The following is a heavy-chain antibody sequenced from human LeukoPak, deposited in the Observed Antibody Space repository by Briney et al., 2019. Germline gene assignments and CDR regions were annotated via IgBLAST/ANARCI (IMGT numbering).Heavy chain of an antibody. CDR1: GLTFSSYG. CDR2: ISYDGSNK. D-gene: IGHD6-6*01. CDR3: AKDEYSSSPGYYFAY. J-gene: IGHJ4*02. V-gene: IGHV3-30*18. Sequence: GGSLRLSCAASGLTFSSYGMHWVRQAPGKGLEWVAVISYDGSNKYYADSVKGRFTISRDNSKNTLYLQMNSLRAEDTAVYYCAKDEYSSSPGYYFAYWGQGTLVTVSS.